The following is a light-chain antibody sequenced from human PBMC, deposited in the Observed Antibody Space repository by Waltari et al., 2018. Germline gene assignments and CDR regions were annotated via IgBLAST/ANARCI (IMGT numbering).Light chain of an antibody. CDR2: GVT. V-gene: IGLV2-11*01. Sequence: QSALTQPRSVSWSPGQSVTISCTGTSSDVGGYDYVSWYQQQSAKAPKLIIFGVTERPSGVPDRFSGSKSGNTASLTISGLQSEDEADYYCCSYAGSYTEVFGTGTTVTVL. J-gene: IGLJ1*01. CDR1: SSDVGGYDY. CDR3: CSYAGSYTEV.